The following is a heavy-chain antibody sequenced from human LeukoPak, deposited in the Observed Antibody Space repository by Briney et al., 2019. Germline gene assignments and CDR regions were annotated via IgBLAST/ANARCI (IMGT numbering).Heavy chain of an antibody. CDR1: GFTISNAW. Sequence: GGSLRLSCAASGFTISNAWMSWVRQAPMKGLEWVGRIKSKTDGGTTDYTAPVKGRFTISRDDSKNTLFLQMNSLKTEDTAVYYCTTVIRDYYFDYWGQGTLVTVSS. CDR3: TTVIRDYYFDY. V-gene: IGHV3-15*01. J-gene: IGHJ4*02. CDR2: IKSKTDGGTT.